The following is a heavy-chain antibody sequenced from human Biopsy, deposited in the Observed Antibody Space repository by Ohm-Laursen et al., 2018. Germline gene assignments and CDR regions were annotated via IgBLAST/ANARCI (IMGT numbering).Heavy chain of an antibody. Sequence: SETLSLTCAVYGESFNGYYWSWIRQTPGKGLEWIGEINHSGRTNYNPSLKSRVTISVDTSKNQFSLKVRSVTAADMAVYYCVRGVDYYDPYHYYALDVWSQGTTVTVSS. CDR1: GESFNGYY. CDR3: VRGVDYYDPYHYYALDV. V-gene: IGHV4-34*01. J-gene: IGHJ6*02. D-gene: IGHD3-22*01. CDR2: INHSGRT.